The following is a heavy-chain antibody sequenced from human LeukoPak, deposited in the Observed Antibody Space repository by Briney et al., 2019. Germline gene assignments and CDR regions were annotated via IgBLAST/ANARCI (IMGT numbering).Heavy chain of an antibody. D-gene: IGHD2-21*02. CDR2: IYPGDSDT. Sequence: GESLKISCKGSGYSFTTYWIGWVRQVPGKGLEWMGIIYPGDSDTRYSPSFQGQVTISADKSINTAYLQWNSLKASDTAMYYCARRDDLADAFDIWGQGTMVIVSS. V-gene: IGHV5-51*01. J-gene: IGHJ3*02. CDR3: ARRDDLADAFDI. CDR1: GYSFTTYW.